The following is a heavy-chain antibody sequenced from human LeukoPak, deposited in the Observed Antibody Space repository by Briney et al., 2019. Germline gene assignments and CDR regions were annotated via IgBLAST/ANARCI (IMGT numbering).Heavy chain of an antibody. CDR1: GFTFSSYW. D-gene: IGHD3-10*01. CDR2: IKQDGSEK. J-gene: IGHJ3*02. V-gene: IGHV3-7*01. Sequence: GGSLRLSCAASGFTFSSYWMSWVRQAPGKGLERVANIKQDGSEKYYVDSVKGRFTISRDNAKNSLYLQMNSLRVEDTAVYYCARGPGRGNAFDIWGQGTMVTVSS. CDR3: ARGPGRGNAFDI.